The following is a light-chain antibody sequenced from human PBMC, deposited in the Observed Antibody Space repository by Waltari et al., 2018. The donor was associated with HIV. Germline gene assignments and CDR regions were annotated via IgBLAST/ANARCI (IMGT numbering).Light chain of an antibody. CDR1: QNVYGW. V-gene: IGKV1-5*03. Sequence: DIQMTQSPSTLAASVGDSVTITCRASQNVYGWLAWYQQKPGKAPKLLIYKATTVQSGVPSRFSASGSEAEFTLTISSLQSDDFATYYCQQYKSSYSFGQGTKLEIK. J-gene: IGKJ2*01. CDR3: QQYKSSYS. CDR2: KAT.